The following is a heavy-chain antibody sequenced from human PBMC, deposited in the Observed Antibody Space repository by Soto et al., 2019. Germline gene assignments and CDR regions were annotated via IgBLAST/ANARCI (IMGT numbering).Heavy chain of an antibody. CDR3: ARAVIAAAGSPFDY. Sequence: GGSLRLSCAASGFTFGSYSMNWVRQAPGKGLEWVSSISISGSYIYYADSVKGRFTISRDNAKNSLYLQMNSLRAEDTAVYYCARAVIAAAGSPFDYWGQGTLVTVSS. D-gene: IGHD6-13*01. CDR2: ISISGSYI. V-gene: IGHV3-21*01. J-gene: IGHJ4*02. CDR1: GFTFGSYS.